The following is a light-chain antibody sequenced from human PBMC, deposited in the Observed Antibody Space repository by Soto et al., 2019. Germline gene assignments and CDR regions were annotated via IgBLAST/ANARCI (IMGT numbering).Light chain of an antibody. CDR1: SSDVGSYNL. V-gene: IGLV2-14*02. Sequence: QPVLTQPASVSGSPGQSITISCTGTSSDVGSYNLVSWYQHHPGKAPKLMIYEVSNRPSGVSNRFSGSKSGNTASLTISGLQAEDEADYYCSSYTSSDTVVFGGGTKLTVL. CDR3: SSYTSSDTVV. J-gene: IGLJ2*01. CDR2: EVS.